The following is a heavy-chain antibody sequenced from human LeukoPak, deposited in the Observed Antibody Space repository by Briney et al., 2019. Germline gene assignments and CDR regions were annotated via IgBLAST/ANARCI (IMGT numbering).Heavy chain of an antibody. CDR3: ARPLRWEPQDQGIVATRYDAFDI. V-gene: IGHV4-4*02. CDR1: GGSISSSNW. J-gene: IGHJ3*02. D-gene: IGHD5-12*01. Sequence: SETLSLTRAVSGGSISSSNWWSWVRQPPGKGLEWIGEIYHSGSTNYNPSLKSRVTISVDKSKNQFSLKLSSVTAADTAVYYCARPLRWEPQDQGIVATRYDAFDIWGQGTMVTVSS. CDR2: IYHSGST.